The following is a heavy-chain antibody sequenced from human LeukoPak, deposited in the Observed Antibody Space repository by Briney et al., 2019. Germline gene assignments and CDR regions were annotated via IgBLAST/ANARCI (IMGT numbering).Heavy chain of an antibody. CDR2: IYPGDSDI. D-gene: IGHD4-17*01. V-gene: IGHV5-51*01. CDR3: ARSLYGDYFDY. CDR1: GYRFTNYW. J-gene: IGHJ4*02. Sequence: GESLKISCKGSGYRFTNYWIAWVRQMPGKGLECMGIIYPGDSDIRYSPSFQGQVTISADKSISTAYLQWSSLKASDTAMYYCARSLYGDYFDYWGQGTLVTVSS.